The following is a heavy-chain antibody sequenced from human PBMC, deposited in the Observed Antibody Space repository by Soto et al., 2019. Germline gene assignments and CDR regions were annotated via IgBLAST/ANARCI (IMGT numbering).Heavy chain of an antibody. CDR1: GLTFGDYA. CDR3: TRQYYDILTGRPDY. V-gene: IGHV3-49*03. CDR2: IRSKAYGGTT. Sequence: PGGSLRLSCTASGLTFGDYAMSWFRQAPGKGLEWVGFIRSKAYGGTTEYAASVKGRFTISRDDSKSIAYLQMNSLKTEDTAVYYCTRQYYDILTGRPDYWGQGTLVTVSS. J-gene: IGHJ4*02. D-gene: IGHD3-9*01.